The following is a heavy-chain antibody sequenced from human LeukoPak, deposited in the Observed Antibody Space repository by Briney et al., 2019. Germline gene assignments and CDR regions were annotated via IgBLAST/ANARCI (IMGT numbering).Heavy chain of an antibody. J-gene: IGHJ4*02. CDR2: ISSSSSTI. D-gene: IGHD1-26*01. V-gene: IGHV3-48*01. CDR1: GFTFSSYS. CDR3: ASGGSYRPFDY. Sequence: GGSLRLSCAASGFTFSSYSMNWVRQAPGKGLEWVSYISSSSSTIYYADSVKGRFTISRDNAKNSLYLQMNSLRAEDTAVYYCASGGSYRPFDYWGQGTLSPSPQ.